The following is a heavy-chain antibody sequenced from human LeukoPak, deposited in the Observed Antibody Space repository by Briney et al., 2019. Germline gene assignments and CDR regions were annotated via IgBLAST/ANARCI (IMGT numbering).Heavy chain of an antibody. CDR1: GFTFSSYT. CDR2: ISYDGSNK. J-gene: IGHJ4*02. Sequence: GGSLRLSCAASGFTFSSYTMHWVRQAPGKGLEWVAVISYDGSNKYYADSVEGRFTISRDNSKNTLYLQMNSLRAEDTAVYYCARVTMIVPNFDYWGQGTLVTVSS. V-gene: IGHV3-30*04. D-gene: IGHD3-22*01. CDR3: ARVTMIVPNFDY.